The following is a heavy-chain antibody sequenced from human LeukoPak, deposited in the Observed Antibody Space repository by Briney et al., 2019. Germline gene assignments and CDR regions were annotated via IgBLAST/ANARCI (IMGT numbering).Heavy chain of an antibody. CDR2: IYYSGST. V-gene: IGHV4-39*07. D-gene: IGHD6-19*01. CDR1: GFTFSRYW. J-gene: IGHJ4*02. CDR3: ARARIAVAGRFDY. Sequence: PGGSLRLSCAASGFTFSRYWMSWVRQAPGKGLEWIGSIYYSGSTYYNPSLKSRVTISVDTSKNQFSLKLSSVTAADTAVYYCARARIAVAGRFDYWGQGTLVTVSS.